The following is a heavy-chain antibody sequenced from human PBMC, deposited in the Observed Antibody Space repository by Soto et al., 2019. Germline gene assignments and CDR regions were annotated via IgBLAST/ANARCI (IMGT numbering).Heavy chain of an antibody. Sequence: SETLSLTCAVYGGSFSGYYWSWIRQPPGKGLEWIGEINHSGSTNYNPSLKSRVTISVDTSKNQFSLKLSSVTAADTAVYYCARRKGITMVRGAKIMDVWGQGTTVTVS. CDR3: ARRKGITMVRGAKIMDV. CDR2: INHSGST. V-gene: IGHV4-34*01. CDR1: GGSFSGYY. D-gene: IGHD3-10*01. J-gene: IGHJ6*02.